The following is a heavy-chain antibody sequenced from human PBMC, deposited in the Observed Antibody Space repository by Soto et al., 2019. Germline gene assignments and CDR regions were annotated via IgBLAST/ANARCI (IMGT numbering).Heavy chain of an antibody. CDR3: ARVGDSGYYWYFDY. CDR2: INHSGIT. J-gene: IGHJ4*02. CDR1: GGSFSGYF. Sequence: KASETLSLTCTVSGGSFSGYFWTWIRQPPGKGLEWLAEINHSGITNYNPSVESRVTMSVDTSKNQLSLKLTSVTAADTAVYYCARVGDSGYYWYFDYWGQGALVTVSS. D-gene: IGHD3-22*01. V-gene: IGHV4-34*10.